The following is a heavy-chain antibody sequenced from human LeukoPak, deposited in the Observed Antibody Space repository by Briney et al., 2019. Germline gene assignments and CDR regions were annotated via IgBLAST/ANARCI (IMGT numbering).Heavy chain of an antibody. V-gene: IGHV5-51*01. J-gene: IGHJ1*01. CDR2: IYPGDSDT. Sequence: GESLKISCKGSGYSFTTYWIGWVRQMPGKGLEWMGIIYPGDSDTRYSPSFQGQVTISADTSISTAYLQWSSLKASDSAMYYCATDAGISSKYFQHWGQGTLVTVSS. D-gene: IGHD3-10*01. CDR3: ATDAGISSKYFQH. CDR1: GYSFTTYW.